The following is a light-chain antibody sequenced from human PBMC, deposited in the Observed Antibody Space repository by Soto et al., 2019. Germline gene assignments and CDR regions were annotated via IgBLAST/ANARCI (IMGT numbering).Light chain of an antibody. J-gene: IGKJ1*01. CDR1: QSINSF. CDR2: GAS. CDR3: QQYRGSPRT. Sequence: EIVLTQSPGTLSLSPGEGATLSCRASQSINSFLAWYQQRRGQAPRLLIHGASNRATGIPDRFSGSGSGTDVTLTISRLEPEDFAVYYCQQYRGSPRTFGQGTKVEVK. V-gene: IGKV3-20*01.